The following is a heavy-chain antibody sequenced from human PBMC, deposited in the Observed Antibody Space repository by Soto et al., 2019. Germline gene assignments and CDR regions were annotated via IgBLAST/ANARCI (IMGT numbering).Heavy chain of an antibody. V-gene: IGHV4-34*01. CDR1: GGSFGGYY. CDR2: INHSGST. J-gene: IGHJ6*02. CDR3: ARGEAPDWVRGYGMVV. D-gene: IGHD3-10*01. Sequence: PSETLSLTCAVYGGSFGGYYWSWIRQPPGKGLEWIGEINHSGSTNYNPSLKSRVTISVDTSKNQFSLKLSSVTAADTAVYYCARGEAPDWVRGYGMVVWGQGTTVTVSS.